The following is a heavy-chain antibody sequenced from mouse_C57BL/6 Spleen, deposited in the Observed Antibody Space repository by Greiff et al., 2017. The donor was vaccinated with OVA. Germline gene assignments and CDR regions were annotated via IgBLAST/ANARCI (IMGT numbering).Heavy chain of an antibody. CDR1: GFNIKDYY. J-gene: IGHJ1*03. V-gene: IGHV14-1*01. CDR3: TTVYGSSYRYFDV. D-gene: IGHD1-1*01. Sequence: VQLQQSGAELVRPGASVKLSCTASGFNIKDYYMHWVKQRPEQGLEWIGRIDPEDGDTEYAPKFQGKATMTADTSSNTAYLQLSSLTSEDTAVYYCTTVYGSSYRYFDVWGTGTTVTVSS. CDR2: IDPEDGDT.